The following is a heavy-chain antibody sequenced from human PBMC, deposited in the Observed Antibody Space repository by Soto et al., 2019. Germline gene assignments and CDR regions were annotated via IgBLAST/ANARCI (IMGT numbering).Heavy chain of an antibody. CDR3: ARGGIAARFSKVVDY. CDR1: GFTFSSYE. Sequence: EVQLVESGGGLVQPGGSLRLSCAASGFTFSSYEMNWVRQAPGKGLEWVSYITISDNTIYSAYSVKGRVTISRDNTMHSLYLQMNSLRDEDTAVYYCARGGIAARFSKVVDYWGQGTLVTVSS. J-gene: IGHJ4*02. CDR2: ITISDNTI. V-gene: IGHV3-48*03. D-gene: IGHD6-6*01.